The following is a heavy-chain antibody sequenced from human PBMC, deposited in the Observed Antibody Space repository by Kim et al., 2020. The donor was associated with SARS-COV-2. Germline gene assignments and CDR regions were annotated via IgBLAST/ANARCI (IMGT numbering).Heavy chain of an antibody. V-gene: IGHV3-9*01. Sequence: GGSLRLSCAASGFTFDDYAMHWVRQAPGKGLEWVSGISWNSGSIGYADSVKGRFTISRDNAKNSLYLQMNSLRAEDTALYYCAKDARGGFDYWGQGTLVTVSS. D-gene: IGHD3-16*01. CDR2: ISWNSGSI. CDR1: GFTFDDYA. CDR3: AKDARGGFDY. J-gene: IGHJ4*02.